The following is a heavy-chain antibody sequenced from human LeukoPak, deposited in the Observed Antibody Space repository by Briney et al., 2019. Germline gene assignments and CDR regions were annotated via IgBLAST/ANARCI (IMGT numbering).Heavy chain of an antibody. Sequence: SETLSLTCGVSGASICRPYWWIWVRQPPGKGLEWIAEISYSGNTHYNPSLKSRVIISLDKSKNLVFLKLNSVTAADTAMYYCARDGGSDQYYFDNWGQGALVTVSS. CDR3: ARDGGSDQYYFDN. CDR2: ISYSGNT. J-gene: IGHJ4*02. CDR1: GASICRPYW. D-gene: IGHD6-19*01. V-gene: IGHV4-4*02.